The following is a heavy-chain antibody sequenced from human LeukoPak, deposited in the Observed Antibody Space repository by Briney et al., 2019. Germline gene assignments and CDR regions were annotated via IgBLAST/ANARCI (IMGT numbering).Heavy chain of an antibody. D-gene: IGHD3-22*01. CDR1: GGSISSYY. Sequence: SETLSLTCTVSGGSISSYYWSWIRQPPGKGLEWIGYIYYSGSTNYNPSLKSRVTISVDTSKNQFSLKLSSVTAADTAVYYCARALYYYDSSGYNDYWGQGTLVTVSS. CDR2: IYYSGST. J-gene: IGHJ4*02. V-gene: IGHV4-59*08. CDR3: ARALYYYDSSGYNDY.